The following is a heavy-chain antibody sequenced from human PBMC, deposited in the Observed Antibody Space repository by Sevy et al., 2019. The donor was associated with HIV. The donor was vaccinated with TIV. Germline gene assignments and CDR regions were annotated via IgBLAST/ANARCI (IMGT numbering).Heavy chain of an antibody. D-gene: IGHD3-16*01. CDR2: LQYDGNKK. V-gene: IGHV3-30*02. CDR3: VKDPLISLGADLFDY. J-gene: IGHJ4*02. Sequence: GESLKISCAASGFIFSGYGMHWVRQTPGEGLEWVAFLQYDGNKKFHAESVKGRFTISRDNSKDTLYLQMSSLRPEDTAIYYCVKDPLISLGADLFDYWGKGTLVTVSS. CDR1: GFIFSGYG.